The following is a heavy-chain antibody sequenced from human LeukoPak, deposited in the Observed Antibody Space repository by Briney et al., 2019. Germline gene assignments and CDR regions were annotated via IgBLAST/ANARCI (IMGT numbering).Heavy chain of an antibody. CDR3: ARASALATIPTLDY. V-gene: IGHV1-69*02. CDR2: IIPILGIA. D-gene: IGHD5-24*01. Sequence: GSSVKVSCKASGGTFSRYTISWVRKAPGQGLECMGRIIPILGIANYAQKFQGRVTITADKSTSTAYMELSSLRSEDTAVYYCARASALATIPTLDYWGQGTLVTVSS. CDR1: GGTFSRYT. J-gene: IGHJ4*02.